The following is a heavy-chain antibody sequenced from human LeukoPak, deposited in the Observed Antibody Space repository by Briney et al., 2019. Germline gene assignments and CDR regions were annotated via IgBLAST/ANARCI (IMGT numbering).Heavy chain of an antibody. CDR3: ARRVAVTGIYCFDH. V-gene: IGHV4-59*08. CDR2: ISSGGST. Sequence: PSGTLSLTCTVSGASISRYFWNWIRQPPGKELEWIGYISSGGSTNYNPSLKSRVTISLETSKNQFSLRLTSVTAADTAVYYCARRVAVTGIYCFDHWGQGTPVTVSS. J-gene: IGHJ4*02. CDR1: GASISRYF. D-gene: IGHD6-19*01.